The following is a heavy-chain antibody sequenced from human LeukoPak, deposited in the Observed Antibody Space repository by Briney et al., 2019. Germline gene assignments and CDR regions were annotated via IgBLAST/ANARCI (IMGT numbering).Heavy chain of an antibody. Sequence: GGSLRLSCAASGVTVSLNYMTWVRQAPGKGLESVSVMYSGGNTDYSDSVKGRFIISRDDSKNAIYLQMNSLRVEDTAVYYCVRGLRPRADGSAWFHSWGQGTLVIVSS. J-gene: IGHJ5*01. CDR2: MYSGGNT. D-gene: IGHD1-26*01. CDR1: GVTVSLNY. CDR3: VRGLRPRADGSAWFHS. V-gene: IGHV3-53*01.